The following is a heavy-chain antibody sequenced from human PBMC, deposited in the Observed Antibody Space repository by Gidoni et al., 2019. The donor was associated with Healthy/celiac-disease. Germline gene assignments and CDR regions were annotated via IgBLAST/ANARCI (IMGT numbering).Heavy chain of an antibody. D-gene: IGHD3-3*01. V-gene: IGHV3-23*01. J-gene: IGHJ4*02. Sequence: EVQLLESGGGLVQPGGSLRLSCAASGFTFSSYAMSWVRQAPGKGLGWVSGISGSGGSTYYADSVKGRFTISRDNSKNTLYLQMNSLRAEDTAVYYCAKEPTTIFGVVIRALMYYFDYWGQGTLVTVSS. CDR1: GFTFSSYA. CDR2: ISGSGGST. CDR3: AKEPTTIFGVVIRALMYYFDY.